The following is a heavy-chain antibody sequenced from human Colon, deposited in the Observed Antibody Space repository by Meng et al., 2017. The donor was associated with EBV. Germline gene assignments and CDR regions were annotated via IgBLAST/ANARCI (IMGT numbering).Heavy chain of an antibody. CDR3: ATQESRDGHNPY. CDR1: GGPISRSDW. CDR2: MYHSGTT. Sequence: QVQLQESGPGLVKPSETLSPTCAVSGGPISRSDWWSWVRQSPGKGLEWIGEMYHSGTTNYNPSLKSRVTISMGKSNNQLSLKLNSVTAADTAVYYCATQESRDGHNPYWGQGTMVTVS. J-gene: IGHJ4*02. D-gene: IGHD5-24*01. V-gene: IGHV4-4*02.